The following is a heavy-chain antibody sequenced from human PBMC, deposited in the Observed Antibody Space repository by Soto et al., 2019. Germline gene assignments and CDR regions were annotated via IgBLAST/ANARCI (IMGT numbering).Heavy chain of an antibody. Sequence: GGSLRLSCAASGFTFSSYAMSWVRQAPGKGLEWVSAISGSGGSTYYADSVKGRFTISRDNSKNTLYLQMNSLRAEDTAVYYCDHLYYYDSSGYDDYWGQGTLVTVSS. D-gene: IGHD3-22*01. CDR1: GFTFSSYA. CDR2: ISGSGGST. CDR3: DHLYYYDSSGYDDY. V-gene: IGHV3-23*01. J-gene: IGHJ4*02.